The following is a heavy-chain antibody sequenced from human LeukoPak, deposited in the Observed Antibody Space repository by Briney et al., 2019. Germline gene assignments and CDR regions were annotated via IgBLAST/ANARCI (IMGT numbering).Heavy chain of an antibody. CDR1: GFTFSSFA. D-gene: IGHD6-13*01. J-gene: IGHJ6*02. CDR2: ISGSGGDI. CDR3: AKAASSSWPSYYYGMDV. Sequence: PGGSLRLSCAASGFTFSSFAMVWFRQAPGKGLEWVSTISGSGGDIYYADSVKGRFTISRDNSKNTVYLQMSSLRVDDTAVYYCAKAASSSWPSYYYGMDVWGQGTTVTVSS. V-gene: IGHV3-23*01.